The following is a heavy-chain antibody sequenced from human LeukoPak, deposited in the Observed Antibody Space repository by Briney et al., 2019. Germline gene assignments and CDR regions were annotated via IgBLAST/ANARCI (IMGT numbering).Heavy chain of an antibody. CDR3: ARGIAARLSQYYYYYYGMDV. D-gene: IGHD6-6*01. Sequence: ASVKVSCKASGYTLTDYYMHWVRQAPGQGLEWMGRINPNSGGTNYAQKFQGRVTMTRDTSISTAYMELSRLRSDDTAVYYCARGIAARLSQYYYYYYGMDVWGQGTTVTVSS. J-gene: IGHJ6*02. CDR1: GYTLTDYY. CDR2: INPNSGGT. V-gene: IGHV1-2*06.